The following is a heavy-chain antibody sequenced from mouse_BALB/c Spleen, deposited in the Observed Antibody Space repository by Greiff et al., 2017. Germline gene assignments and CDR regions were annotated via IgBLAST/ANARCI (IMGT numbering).Heavy chain of an antibody. CDR3: ARDYYGSSPEAY. Sequence: EVKLVESGGGLVKPGGSLKLSCAASGFTFSSYAMSWVRQSPEKRLEWVAEISSGGSYTYYPDTVTGRFTISRDNAKNTLYLEMSSLRSEDTAMYYCARDYYGSSPEAYWGQGTLVTVSA. CDR2: ISSGGSYT. J-gene: IGHJ3*01. V-gene: IGHV5-9-4*01. CDR1: GFTFSSYA. D-gene: IGHD1-1*01.